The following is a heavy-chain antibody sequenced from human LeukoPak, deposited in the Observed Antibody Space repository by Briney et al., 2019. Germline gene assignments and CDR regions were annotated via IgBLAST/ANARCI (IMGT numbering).Heavy chain of an antibody. Sequence: PGGSLRLSCAASGFTVSSNYMSWVRQAPGKGLEWVSVIYSGGSTYCADSVKGRFTISRDNSKNTLYLQMNSLRAEDTAVYYCARGSGYCSGGSCYFPPYYYYYMDVWGKGTTVTVSS. CDR3: ARGSGYCSGGSCYFPPYYYYYMDV. J-gene: IGHJ6*03. CDR1: GFTVSSNY. V-gene: IGHV3-66*02. D-gene: IGHD2-15*01. CDR2: IYSGGST.